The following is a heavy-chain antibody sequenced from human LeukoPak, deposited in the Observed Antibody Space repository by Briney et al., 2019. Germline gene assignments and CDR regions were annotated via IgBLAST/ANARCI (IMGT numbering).Heavy chain of an antibody. CDR1: GFTFSSYD. Sequence: GGSLRLSCAASGFTFSSYDMHWVRQGTGKSLEWVSAIGTAGNTNYEGSVKGRFTVSRENAKNSLYLQMNSLRAGDTAVYYCARVRSDSSGWYHVLDWGQGALVTVSS. D-gene: IGHD6-19*01. CDR3: ARVRSDSSGWYHVLD. CDR2: IGTAGNT. V-gene: IGHV3-13*01. J-gene: IGHJ4*02.